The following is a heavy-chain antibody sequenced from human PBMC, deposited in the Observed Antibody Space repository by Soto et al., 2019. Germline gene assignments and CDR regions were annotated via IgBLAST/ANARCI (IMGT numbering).Heavy chain of an antibody. CDR1: GGTFSSYA. CDR2: IIPIFGTA. V-gene: IGHV1-69*13. CDR3: ARVIGDYYDSSGYSDY. D-gene: IGHD3-22*01. J-gene: IGHJ4*02. Sequence: WASVKVSCKASGGTFSSYAISWVRQAPGQGLEWMGGIIPIFGTANYAQKFQGRVTITADESTSTAYMELSSLRSEDTAVYYCARVIGDYYDSSGYSDYWGQGTLVTVSS.